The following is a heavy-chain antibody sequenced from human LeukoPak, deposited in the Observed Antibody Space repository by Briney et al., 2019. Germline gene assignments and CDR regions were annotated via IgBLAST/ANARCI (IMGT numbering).Heavy chain of an antibody. V-gene: IGHV3-21*04. Sequence: GGSLRLSCAASGFTFSSYSMNWVRQAPGKGLEWVSSISSSSSYIYYADSVKGRFTISRDNAKNSLYLQMNSLRAEDTALYYCAKGSTSRLLYYYYYMDVWGKGTTVTVSS. D-gene: IGHD2-2*01. CDR1: GFTFSSYS. CDR2: ISSSSSYI. J-gene: IGHJ6*03. CDR3: AKGSTSRLLYYYYYMDV.